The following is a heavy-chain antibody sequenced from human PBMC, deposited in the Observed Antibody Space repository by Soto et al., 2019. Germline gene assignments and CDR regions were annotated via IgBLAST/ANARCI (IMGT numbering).Heavy chain of an antibody. J-gene: IGHJ6*02. Sequence: EVQLVESGGGLIQPGGSLRLSCAASGFTFSSYWTHWVRQAPGKGLVWVSRISNDGSDTSYADSVKGRFTISRDNAKNTLYLQMNGLRVEDTAVYYCAREAARHYGMDVWGQGPTVTVSS. CDR3: AREAARHYGMDV. CDR1: GFTFSSYW. D-gene: IGHD6-6*01. CDR2: ISNDGSDT. V-gene: IGHV3-74*01.